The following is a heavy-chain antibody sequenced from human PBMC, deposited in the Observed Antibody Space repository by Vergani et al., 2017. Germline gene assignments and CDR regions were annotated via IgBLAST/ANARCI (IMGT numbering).Heavy chain of an antibody. CDR3: AREVQYSSSPCMDV. J-gene: IGHJ6*02. D-gene: IGHD6-6*01. CDR1: GGTFSSYT. Sequence: QVQLVQSGAEVKKPGSSVKVSCKASGGTFSSYTISWVRQAPGQGLEWMGRIIPILGIANYAQKFQGRVTMTRDTSTSTVYMELSSLRSEDTAVYYCAREVQYSSSPCMDVWGQGTTVTVSS. CDR2: IIPILGIA. V-gene: IGHV1-69*08.